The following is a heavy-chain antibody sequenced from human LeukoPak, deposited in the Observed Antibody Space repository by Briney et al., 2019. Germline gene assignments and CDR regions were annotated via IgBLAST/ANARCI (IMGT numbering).Heavy chain of an antibody. CDR1: GFTFSTYA. CDR2: ISRDGDTI. D-gene: IGHD6-13*01. Sequence: GGSLRLSCAASGFTFSTYAMTWVRQAPGKGLEWVSGISRDGDTIYYAQSVKGRFTVSRGNSKDTLYLQMNSLRAGDTAVYYCVKGASSTALITWDLWGQGTLVTVSS. CDR3: VKGASSTALITWDL. V-gene: IGHV3-23*01. J-gene: IGHJ5*02.